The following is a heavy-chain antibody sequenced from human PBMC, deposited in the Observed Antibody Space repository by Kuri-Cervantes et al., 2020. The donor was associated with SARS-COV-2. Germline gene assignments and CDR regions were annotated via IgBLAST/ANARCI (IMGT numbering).Heavy chain of an antibody. CDR2: VSGSGGST. CDR3: VRGDAEVGATLDGT. CDR1: GFTFSSYA. Sequence: GESLKISCAASGFTFSSYAMSWVRQAPGKGLEWVSAVSGSGGSTYYADSVKGRFTISRDNAKSLVYLQLDSLRIEDTAIYYCVRGDAEVGATLDGTWGQGTVVTVSS. J-gene: IGHJ1*01. V-gene: IGHV3-23*01. D-gene: IGHD5-12*01.